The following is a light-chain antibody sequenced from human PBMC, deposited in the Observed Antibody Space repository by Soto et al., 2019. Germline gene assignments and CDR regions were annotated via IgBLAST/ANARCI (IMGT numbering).Light chain of an antibody. V-gene: IGKV1-39*01. J-gene: IGKJ1*01. CDR3: QQSYSTPRT. Sequence: DIQMTQSPSSLSASIGDRVTITCRASQSVRTYLNWYQQKPGKAPKLLIYGVSTLHNGVPSRFSASGSGTDFTLTISSLQPEDLAIYFCQQSYSTPRTFGPGTKVELK. CDR1: QSVRTY. CDR2: GVS.